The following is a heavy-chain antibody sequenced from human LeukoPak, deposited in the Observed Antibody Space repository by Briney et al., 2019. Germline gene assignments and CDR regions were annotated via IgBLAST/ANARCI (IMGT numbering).Heavy chain of an antibody. CDR2: IYYSGST. J-gene: IGHJ5*02. V-gene: IGHV4-30-4*01. CDR3: ARGSPYDSSGYYSTNWFDP. D-gene: IGHD3-22*01. Sequence: SQTLSLTCTVSGGSINSGDYYWSWIRQPPGKGLEWIGYIYYSGSTYYNPSFKSRVTISVDTSKNQFSLKLSSVTAADTAVYYCARGSPYDSSGYYSTNWFDPWGQGTLVTVSS. CDR1: GGSINSGDYY.